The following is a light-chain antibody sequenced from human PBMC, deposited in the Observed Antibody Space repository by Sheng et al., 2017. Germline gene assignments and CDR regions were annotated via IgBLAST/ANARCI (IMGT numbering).Light chain of an antibody. J-gene: IGKJ1*01. CDR2: DAS. Sequence: EVMMTQSPATLSVSPGERATLSCRASQAISTDLAWYQQKPGQAPRLLIYDASTRATGIADRFRGSGSGTDFTLTISSLQSEDSAVYYCQQYNNWPPWTF. CDR3: QQYNNWPPWT. V-gene: IGKV3-15*01. CDR1: QAISTD.